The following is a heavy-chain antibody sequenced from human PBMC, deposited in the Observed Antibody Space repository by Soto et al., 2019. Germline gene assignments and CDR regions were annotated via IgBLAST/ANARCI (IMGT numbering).Heavy chain of an antibody. CDR3: ARGKGDY. Sequence: QVQLQESGPGLVKPSKTLSLTCTVSGGSISSYYWSWIRQPPGKGLEWIGYIYYSGSTNYNPSLKSRVTISVDTSKNQFSLKLSSVTAADTAVYYCARGKGDYWGQGTLVTVSS. CDR1: GGSISSYY. J-gene: IGHJ4*02. CDR2: IYYSGST. V-gene: IGHV4-59*01.